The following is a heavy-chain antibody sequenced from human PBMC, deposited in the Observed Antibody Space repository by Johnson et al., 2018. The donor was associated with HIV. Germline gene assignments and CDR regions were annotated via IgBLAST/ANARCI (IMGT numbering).Heavy chain of an antibody. CDR2: ISWNSGSI. V-gene: IGHV3-9*01. CDR3: ARRFWDSSGPGAFDI. D-gene: IGHD3-22*01. CDR1: GFTFDDHA. Sequence: VQLVESGGDLVQSGGSLRLSCAASGFTFDDHAMHWVRQAPGKGLEWVSGISWNSGSIGYADSVKGRFSISRDNVKNSLYLQMDSLRAEDTAFYYCARRFWDSSGPGAFDIWGQGTMVTVSS. J-gene: IGHJ3*02.